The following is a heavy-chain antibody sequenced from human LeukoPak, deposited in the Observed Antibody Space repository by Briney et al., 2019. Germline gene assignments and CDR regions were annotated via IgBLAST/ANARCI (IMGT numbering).Heavy chain of an antibody. CDR1: GFTFRSYG. CDR2: ISYDGSNK. V-gene: IGHV3-30*03. J-gene: IGHJ4*02. D-gene: IGHD3-9*01. Sequence: GGSLRLSCAASGFTFRSYGMHWVRQAPGKGLEWVAVISYDGSNKYYADSVKGRFTISRDNSKNTLYLQMNSLRAEDTAVYYCAAHRYFDWVGLDYWGQGTLVTVSS. CDR3: AAHRYFDWVGLDY.